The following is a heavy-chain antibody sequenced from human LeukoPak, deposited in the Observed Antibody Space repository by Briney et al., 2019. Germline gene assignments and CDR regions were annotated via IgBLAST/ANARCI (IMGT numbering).Heavy chain of an antibody. Sequence: GGSLRLSCAASGFTFSSYEMNWFRQAPGKGLKWGSYISSSGSTIYYADSVKGRFTSSRDNAKNSLYLQMNSLRAEDTAVYYCARDKGRGYSGYDAFDIWGQGTMVTVSS. D-gene: IGHD5-12*01. CDR3: ARDKGRGYSGYDAFDI. J-gene: IGHJ3*02. CDR2: ISSSGSTI. CDR1: GFTFSSYE. V-gene: IGHV3-48*03.